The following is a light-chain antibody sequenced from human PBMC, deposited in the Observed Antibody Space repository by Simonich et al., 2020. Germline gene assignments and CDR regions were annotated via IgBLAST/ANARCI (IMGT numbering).Light chain of an antibody. Sequence: EIVMTQSPATLSVSPGERATLSCRASQSVSSNLVWYQQKPGQAPRLLLYGASSRATGIPARFSGSVSGTEFTLTISSLQSEDFAVYYCQQYNNWPRTFGQGTKVEIK. J-gene: IGKJ1*01. CDR1: QSVSSN. CDR2: GAS. V-gene: IGKV3-15*01. CDR3: QQYNNWPRT.